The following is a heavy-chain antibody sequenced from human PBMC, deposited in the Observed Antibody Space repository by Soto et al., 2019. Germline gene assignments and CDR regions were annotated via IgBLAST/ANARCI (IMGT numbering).Heavy chain of an antibody. CDR3: TGVAYDSSVLGGY. CDR2: IRSKANSYAT. CDR1: GFTFSGSA. Sequence: EVQLVESGGGLVQPGGSLKLSCAASGFTFSGSAMHWVRQASGKGLEWVGRIRSKANSYATAYAASVKGRFTISRDDSKNTAYLQMNSLKAEDTAVYYCTGVAYDSSVLGGYWGQGTLVTVSS. D-gene: IGHD3-22*01. J-gene: IGHJ4*02. V-gene: IGHV3-73*02.